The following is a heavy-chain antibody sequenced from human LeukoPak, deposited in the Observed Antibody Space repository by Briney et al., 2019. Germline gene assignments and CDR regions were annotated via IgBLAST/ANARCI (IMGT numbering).Heavy chain of an antibody. CDR1: GGSISSGSYY. CDR3: ARLRMTTVTPFDY. D-gene: IGHD4-17*01. Sequence: TSETLSLTCTVSGGSISSGSYYWSWIRQPAGKGLEWIGRIYTSGSTNYNPSLKSRVTISVDTSKNQFSLKLSSVTAADTAVYYCARLRMTTVTPFDYWGQGTLVTVSS. J-gene: IGHJ4*02. CDR2: IYTSGST. V-gene: IGHV4-61*02.